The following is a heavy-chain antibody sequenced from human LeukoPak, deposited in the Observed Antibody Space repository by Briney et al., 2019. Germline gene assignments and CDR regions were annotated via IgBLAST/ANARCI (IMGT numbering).Heavy chain of an antibody. CDR1: GFTFSSYS. D-gene: IGHD6-13*01. Sequence: GGSLRLSCAASGFTFSSYSMNWVRQAPGKGLEWVSSISSSSSYIYYADSVKGRFTISRDNAKNSLYLQMNSLRAEDTAVYYCARYGEQQLVPDARPYYYYGMDVWGQGTTVTVSS. CDR3: ARYGEQQLVPDARPYYYYGMDV. CDR2: ISSSSSYI. V-gene: IGHV3-21*01. J-gene: IGHJ6*02.